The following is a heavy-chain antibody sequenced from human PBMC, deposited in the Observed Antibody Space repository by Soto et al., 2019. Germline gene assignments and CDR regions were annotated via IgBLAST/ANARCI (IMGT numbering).Heavy chain of an antibody. CDR3: ARGGSSGWYAGEDAFDI. Sequence: GASVKVSCNTSGYTFTNYYMHWVRQAPGQGLEWMGIIKCSGGETTHAQRFLCRVTMTSDTSTSTVYMEVSSLRSEDTAVYYCARGGSSGWYAGEDAFDIWG. CDR2: IKCSGGET. CDR1: GYTFTNYY. D-gene: IGHD6-19*01. V-gene: IGHV1-46*01. J-gene: IGHJ3*02.